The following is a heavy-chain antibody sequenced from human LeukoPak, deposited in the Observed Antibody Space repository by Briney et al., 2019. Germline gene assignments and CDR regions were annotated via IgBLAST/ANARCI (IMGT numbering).Heavy chain of an antibody. CDR2: IIHIFGTA. J-gene: IGHJ6*03. D-gene: IGHD3-10*01. CDR1: GSTFSSYA. CDR3: ARALSYGSGSPTRYYYYYMDV. V-gene: IGHV1-69*13. Sequence: GASVNVSCKASGSTFSSYAISWVRQAPGQGLEWVGGIIHIFGTANYAQKFQGRVTITADESTSTAYMELSSLRSEDTAVYYCARALSYGSGSPTRYYYYYMDVWGKGTTVTISS.